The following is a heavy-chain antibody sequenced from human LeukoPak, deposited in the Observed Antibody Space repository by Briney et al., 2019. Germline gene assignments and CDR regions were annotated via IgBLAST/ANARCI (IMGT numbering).Heavy chain of an antibody. D-gene: IGHD1-26*01. V-gene: IGHV4-38-2*01. Sequence: SETLSLTCAVYGYSISSGYYWGWIRQPPGKGLEWIGSIYHSGSTYYNPSLKSRVTISVDTSKNQFSLKLSSVTAADTAVYYCARLGSYLSAFDIWGQGTMVTVSS. CDR1: GYSISSGYY. J-gene: IGHJ3*02. CDR3: ARLGSYLSAFDI. CDR2: IYHSGST.